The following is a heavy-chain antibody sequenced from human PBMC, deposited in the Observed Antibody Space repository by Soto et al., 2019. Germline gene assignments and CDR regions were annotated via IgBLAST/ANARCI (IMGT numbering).Heavy chain of an antibody. J-gene: IGHJ4*02. CDR3: AKRDSGSGRSPPLINY. CDR2: VGGGGDNT. CDR1: GFTFSSYS. Sequence: EVQLLESGGGLVQPGGSLRLSCAASGFTFSSYSMNCVRQAPGKGLEWVASVGGGGDNTFYADSVKGRFTISRDDSQNTLYLQMNSLRAEDTAVYFCAKRDSGSGRSPPLINYWGQGTLVTVSS. D-gene: IGHD3-10*01. V-gene: IGHV3-23*01.